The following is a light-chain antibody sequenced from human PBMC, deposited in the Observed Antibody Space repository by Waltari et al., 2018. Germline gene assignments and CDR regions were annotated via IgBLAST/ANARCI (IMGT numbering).Light chain of an antibody. CDR3: CSFADTSVVM. J-gene: IGLJ3*02. V-gene: IGLV2-23*02. CDR2: EVI. Sequence: WYRQYPGKAPTLLIYEVIERPSGVSRRFSGSKSGNTASLTISGLQTEDEADYYCCSFADTSVVMFGGGTKVTVL.